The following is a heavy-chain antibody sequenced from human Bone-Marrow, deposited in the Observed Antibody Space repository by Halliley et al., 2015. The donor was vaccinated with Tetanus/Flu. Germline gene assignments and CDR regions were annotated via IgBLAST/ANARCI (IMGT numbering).Heavy chain of an antibody. CDR2: IGGYKGDT. V-gene: IGHV1-18*01. Sequence: QLVQSGGEVKKPEASVRVSCKASGYIFTSFGISWVRQAPGQGLEWMGWIGGYKGDTKYAQKFRDRLTITTDTSTSTAYMELRSLRSDDTAVYYCARDFRPDDRSDWFDPWGQGTLVTVSS. CDR3: ARDFRPDDRSDWFDP. D-gene: IGHD3-22*01. CDR1: GYIFTSFG. J-gene: IGHJ5*02.